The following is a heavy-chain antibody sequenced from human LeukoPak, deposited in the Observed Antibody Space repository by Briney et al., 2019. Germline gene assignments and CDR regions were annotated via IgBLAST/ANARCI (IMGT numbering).Heavy chain of an antibody. CDR2: IVPIFGTA. CDR1: GGTFSSYA. Sequence: SVKVSCKASGGTFSSYAISWVRQAPGQGLEWMGGIVPIFGTANYAQKFQGRVTITTDESTSTAYMELSSLRSEDTAVYYCARASPYFYCSGGSCYFHPWGQGTLVTVSS. D-gene: IGHD2-15*01. V-gene: IGHV1-69*05. CDR3: ARASPYFYCSGGSCYFHP. J-gene: IGHJ5*02.